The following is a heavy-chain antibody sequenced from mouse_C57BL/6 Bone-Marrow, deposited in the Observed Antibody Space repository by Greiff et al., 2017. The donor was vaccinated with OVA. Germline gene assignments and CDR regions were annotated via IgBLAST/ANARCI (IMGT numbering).Heavy chain of an antibody. CDR1: GYAFSSSW. D-gene: IGHD2-1*01. CDR3: AREGGLLWDYFDY. CDR2: IYPGDGDT. J-gene: IGHJ2*01. V-gene: IGHV1-82*01. Sequence: QVQLQQSGPELVKPGASVKISCKASGYAFSSSWMNWVKQRPGKGLEWIGRIYPGDGDTNYNGKFKGKATLTADKSSSTAYMQLSSLTSEDSAVYFCAREGGLLWDYFDYGGQGTTLTVSS.